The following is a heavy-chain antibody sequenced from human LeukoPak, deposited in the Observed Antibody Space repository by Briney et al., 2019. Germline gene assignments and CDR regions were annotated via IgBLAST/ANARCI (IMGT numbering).Heavy chain of an antibody. Sequence: GRSLRLSCAASGFTFSSYPMHWVRQAPGKGLEWVAVISYDGSTKYYADSAKGRFTISRDNSKNTLYLQMNSLRAEDTAVYYCARDPLDYCSSTSCFAADYWGQGTLVTVSS. V-gene: IGHV3-30*07. CDR3: ARDPLDYCSSTSCFAADY. CDR2: ISYDGSTK. CDR1: GFTFSSYP. J-gene: IGHJ4*02. D-gene: IGHD2-2*01.